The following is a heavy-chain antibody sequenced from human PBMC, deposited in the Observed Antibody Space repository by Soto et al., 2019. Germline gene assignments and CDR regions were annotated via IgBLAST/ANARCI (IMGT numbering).Heavy chain of an antibody. CDR1: GFTFSSYE. D-gene: IGHD2-2*01. V-gene: IGHV3-48*03. CDR2: ISSSGSTI. Sequence: GGSLRLSCAASGFTFSSYEMNWVRQAPGKGLEWVSYISSSGSTIYYADSVKGRFTISRDNAKNSLYLQMNSLRAEDTAVYYCARFTYIVVVPPGTKATTGYGMDVWGQGTTVTVSS. J-gene: IGHJ6*02. CDR3: ARFTYIVVVPPGTKATTGYGMDV.